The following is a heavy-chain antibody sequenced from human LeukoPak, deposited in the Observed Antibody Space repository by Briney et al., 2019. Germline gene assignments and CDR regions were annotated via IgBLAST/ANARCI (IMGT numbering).Heavy chain of an antibody. CDR2: IIPIFGTA. CDR1: GGTFSSYA. Sequence: ASVKVSCKASGGTFSSYAISWVRQAPGQGLEWMGGIIPIFGTANYAQKFQGRVTITADESTSTAYMELSSLRSEDTAVYYCASWENTVTTLAYYYYMDVWGKGTTVTISS. D-gene: IGHD4-17*01. V-gene: IGHV1-69*13. CDR3: ASWENTVTTLAYYYYMDV. J-gene: IGHJ6*03.